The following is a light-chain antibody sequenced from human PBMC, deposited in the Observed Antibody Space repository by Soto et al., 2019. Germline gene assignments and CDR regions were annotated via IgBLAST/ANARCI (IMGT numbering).Light chain of an antibody. CDR3: QQCNNWPPEIT. J-gene: IGKJ5*01. Sequence: DIQMTQSPSSLSASVGDRVTITCRASQSISSYLNWYQQKPGKAPKLLIYAASSLQSGVPSRFSGSGSGTDFTLTISSLQPEDFAVYYCQQCNNWPPEITFGQGTRLEIK. CDR2: AAS. V-gene: IGKV1-39*01. CDR1: QSISSY.